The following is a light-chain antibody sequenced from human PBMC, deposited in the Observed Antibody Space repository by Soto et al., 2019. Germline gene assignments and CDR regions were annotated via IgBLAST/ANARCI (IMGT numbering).Light chain of an antibody. Sequence: QSVLTQPPSASGPPGRRVTISCSGSSSNIGSNPVNWYQQLPLTAPKLLLYTNNQRPSGVPDRFSGSKSGTSAYLAIRGLQSEDEADYYCASWDDSLNDVVFGGGTKLTVL. CDR3: ASWDDSLNDVV. J-gene: IGLJ2*01. V-gene: IGLV1-44*01. CDR2: TNN. CDR1: SSNIGSNP.